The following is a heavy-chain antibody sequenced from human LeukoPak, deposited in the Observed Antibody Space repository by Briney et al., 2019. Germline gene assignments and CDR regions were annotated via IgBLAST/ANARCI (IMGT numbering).Heavy chain of an antibody. Sequence: PSETLSLTCTVSGGSISSSSYYWGWLRQPPGKGLEWIGSIYYSGSTYYNPSLKSRVTISVDTSKNQFSLKLSSVTAADTAVYYCARVTYYYDSSGPDYWGQGTLVTVSS. CDR2: IYYSGST. CDR3: ARVTYYYDSSGPDY. CDR1: GGSISSSSYY. V-gene: IGHV4-39*07. J-gene: IGHJ4*02. D-gene: IGHD3-22*01.